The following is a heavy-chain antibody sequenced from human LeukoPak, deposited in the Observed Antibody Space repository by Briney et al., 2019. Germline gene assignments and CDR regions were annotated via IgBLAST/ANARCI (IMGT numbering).Heavy chain of an antibody. CDR2: IRYDGSNK. CDR3: AKDRGDYTVWLDP. Sequence: LGGSVRLSCAASGFLFSSFGMHWVRQAPGKGLEWVAFIRYDGSNKYSADSVKGRFTISRENSNNTLYLLMNSPRPQDRAVYYCAKDRGDYTVWLDPWGQGTLVTVSS. D-gene: IGHD4-17*01. J-gene: IGHJ5*02. V-gene: IGHV3-30*02. CDR1: GFLFSSFG.